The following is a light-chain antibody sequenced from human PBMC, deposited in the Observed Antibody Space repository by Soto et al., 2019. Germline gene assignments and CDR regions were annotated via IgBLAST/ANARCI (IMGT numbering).Light chain of an antibody. CDR3: QAYDSSLSAL. CDR1: SSNIGAGYD. J-gene: IGLJ2*01. V-gene: IGLV1-40*01. CDR2: GNS. Sequence: QSVLTQQPSVSGAPGQRVTISCTGSSSNIGAGYDVHWYQQLPGTAPKLLIYGNSNRPSGVPDRFSGSKSGTSASLAISGLQAEDEADYYCQAYDSSLSALFGGGTKLTV.